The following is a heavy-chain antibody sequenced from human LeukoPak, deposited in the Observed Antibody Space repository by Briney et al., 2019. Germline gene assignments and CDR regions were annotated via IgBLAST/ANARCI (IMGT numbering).Heavy chain of an antibody. CDR2: ISWDGGTT. V-gene: IGHV3-43*01. D-gene: IGHD6-13*01. J-gene: IGHJ6*03. CDR3: ARDRTAEAGNDYYMGV. CDR1: GFTFDDYT. Sequence: GGSLRLSCAASGFTFDDYTMHWVRQPPGKGLEWISLISWDGGTTYYADSVKGRFTISRDNSKNSLFLRMNSLRPEDTALYYCARDRTAEAGNDYYMGVWGKGTTVTVSS.